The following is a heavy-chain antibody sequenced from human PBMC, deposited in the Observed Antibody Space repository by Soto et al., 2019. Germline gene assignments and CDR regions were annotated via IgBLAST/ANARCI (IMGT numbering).Heavy chain of an antibody. CDR2: INPNSGGT. J-gene: IGHJ5*02. D-gene: IGHD1-26*01. Sequence: GASVKVSCKASGYTFTGYYMHRVRQAPGQGLEWMGWINPNSGGTNYAQKFQGRVTMTRDTSISTAYMELSRLRSDDTAVYYCAREGTSGSYYTWFDPWGQGTLVTVSS. CDR1: GYTFTGYY. CDR3: AREGTSGSYYTWFDP. V-gene: IGHV1-2*02.